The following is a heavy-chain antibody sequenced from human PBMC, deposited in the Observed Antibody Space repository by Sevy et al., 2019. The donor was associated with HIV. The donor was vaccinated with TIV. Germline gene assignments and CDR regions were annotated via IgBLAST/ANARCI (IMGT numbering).Heavy chain of an antibody. V-gene: IGHV4-61*01. CDR2: VYKSGTT. CDR3: ARDQDYFKY. CDR1: GGSVISGSFY. J-gene: IGHJ4*02. Sequence: SETLSLTCTVSGGSVISGSFYWSWIRQAPGKGLAWIGHVYKSGTTYYNTSLRSRVTISVDTSKNQFSLKVSSLTAADTAVYYCARDQDYFKYWGQGILVTVSS.